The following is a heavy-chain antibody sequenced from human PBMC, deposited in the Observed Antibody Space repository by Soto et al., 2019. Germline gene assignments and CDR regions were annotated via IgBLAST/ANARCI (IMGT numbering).Heavy chain of an antibody. D-gene: IGHD6-19*01. CDR1: GFTFNDYT. Sequence: PGGSLRLSCAASGFTFNDYTMHWVRQPPGKGLEWASLISWDGDATYYADSVRGRFTLSRDNSKNSLYLQMNSLRSEDTAVYYCAKGGSGWHYFDYWGQGTLVTVSS. J-gene: IGHJ4*02. CDR3: AKGGSGWHYFDY. V-gene: IGHV3-43*01. CDR2: ISWDGDAT.